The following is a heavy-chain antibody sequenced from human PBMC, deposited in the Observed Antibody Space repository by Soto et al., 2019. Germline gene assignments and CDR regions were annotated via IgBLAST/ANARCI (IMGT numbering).Heavy chain of an antibody. CDR1: GLTFSGYA. D-gene: IGHD1-26*01. V-gene: IGHV3-23*01. CDR2: ITPSGGST. Sequence: EVQLLESGGGLVQPGGSLRLSCAASGLTFSGYAMNWVRQAPGKGLEWVSAITPSGGSTYYADSVKGRFTISRDNSKNTLYVQMNSLRTEDTAVYYCAKSGSYSWFDYWGQGTLITVSS. CDR3: AKSGSYSWFDY. J-gene: IGHJ4*02.